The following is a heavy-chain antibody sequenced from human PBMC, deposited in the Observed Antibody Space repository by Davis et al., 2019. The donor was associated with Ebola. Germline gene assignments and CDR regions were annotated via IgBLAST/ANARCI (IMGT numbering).Heavy chain of an antibody. D-gene: IGHD2-2*02. Sequence: ASVKVSCKASGYTFTGYYMHWVRQAPGQGLEWMGWINPNSGGTNYAQKFQGRVTMTRDTSISTAYMELSRLRSDDTAVYYCARGGCSSTSCYSFDYWGQGTLVTVSS. CDR3: ARGGCSSTSCYSFDY. CDR2: INPNSGGT. J-gene: IGHJ4*02. V-gene: IGHV1-2*02. CDR1: GYTFTGYY.